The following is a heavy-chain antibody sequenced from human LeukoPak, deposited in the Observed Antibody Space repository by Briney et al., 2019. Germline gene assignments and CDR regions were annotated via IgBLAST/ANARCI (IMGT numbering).Heavy chain of an antibody. D-gene: IGHD3-10*01. CDR2: IYHSGST. CDR3: ARHRISVGYGGAFDI. J-gene: IGHJ3*02. Sequence: SETLSLTCAVSGGSISSGGYSWSWIRQPPGKGLEWIGYIYHSGSTYYNPSLKSRVTISVDTSRNQFSLKLSSVTAADTAVYYCARHRISVGYGGAFDIWGQGTMVTVSS. CDR1: GGSISSGGYS. V-gene: IGHV4-30-2*01.